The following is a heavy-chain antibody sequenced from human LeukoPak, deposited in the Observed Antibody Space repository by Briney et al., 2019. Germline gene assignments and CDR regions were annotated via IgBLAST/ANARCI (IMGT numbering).Heavy chain of an antibody. D-gene: IGHD2-21*02. Sequence: SETLSLTCTVSGGSISSSSYYWGWIRQPPGKGLEWSGSIYYSGSTYYNPSLKSRVTISVDTSKNQFSLKLSSVTAADTAVYYCARRGHIVVVTAKDAFDIWGQGTMVTVSS. CDR2: IYYSGST. J-gene: IGHJ3*02. CDR3: ARRGHIVVVTAKDAFDI. V-gene: IGHV4-39*01. CDR1: GGSISSSSYY.